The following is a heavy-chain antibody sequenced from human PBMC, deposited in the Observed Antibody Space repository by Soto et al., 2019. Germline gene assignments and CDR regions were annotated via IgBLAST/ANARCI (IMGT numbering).Heavy chain of an antibody. Sequence: QVQLVQSGAEVKKPGASVKISCKASGYTFTRYPMNWVRQAPGQRLEWMGWINPDNGNTKSSQKFQDRVIITRDTSASTAYMDLSSLRSEDTAVYYCARGIATGQLSPWGQGNMVNVSS. CDR1: GYTFTRYP. J-gene: IGHJ5*02. D-gene: IGHD2-2*01. V-gene: IGHV1-3*01. CDR2: INPDNGNT. CDR3: ARGIATGQLSP.